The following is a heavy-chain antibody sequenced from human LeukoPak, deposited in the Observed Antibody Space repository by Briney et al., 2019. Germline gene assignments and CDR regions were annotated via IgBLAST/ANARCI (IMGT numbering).Heavy chain of an antibody. Sequence: PGGSLRLSCAASGFTLSSYAMSWVRQAPGKGLEWVSAISDSGNTYHADSVKGRFTISRDSSKNTLFLQMNRLRPEDAAVYYCARNGILGIAAAVDVWGKGTTVTVSS. D-gene: IGHD6-13*01. CDR3: ARNGILGIAAAVDV. CDR1: GFTLSSYA. CDR2: ISDSGNT. V-gene: IGHV3-23*01. J-gene: IGHJ6*04.